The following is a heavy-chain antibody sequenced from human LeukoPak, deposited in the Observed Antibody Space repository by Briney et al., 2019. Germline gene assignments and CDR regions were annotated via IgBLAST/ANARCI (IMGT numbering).Heavy chain of an antibody. CDR3: ARAGPFGNWFDP. CDR2: IYTSGST. J-gene: IGHJ5*02. CDR1: GGSISSSSYY. Sequence: SETLSLTCTVSGGSISSSSYYWGWIRQPAGKGLEWIGRIYTSGSTNYNPSVKSRVTVSVDTSKNQFSLKLSSVTAADTAVYYCARAGPFGNWFDPWGQGTLVTVSS. D-gene: IGHD3-10*01. V-gene: IGHV4-61*02.